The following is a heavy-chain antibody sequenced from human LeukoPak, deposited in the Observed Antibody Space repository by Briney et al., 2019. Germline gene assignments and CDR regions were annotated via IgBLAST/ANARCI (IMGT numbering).Heavy chain of an antibody. J-gene: IGHJ4*02. CDR2: ISYDGSNK. CDR1: GFTFSSYG. V-gene: IGHV3-30*18. Sequence: GRSLRLSCAASGFTFSSYGMHWVRQAPGKGLKWVAVISYDGSNKYYADSVKGRFTISRDNSKNTLYLQMNSLRAEDTAVYYCAKDPDSLGDYWGQGTLVTVSS. D-gene: IGHD2-15*01. CDR3: AKDPDSLGDY.